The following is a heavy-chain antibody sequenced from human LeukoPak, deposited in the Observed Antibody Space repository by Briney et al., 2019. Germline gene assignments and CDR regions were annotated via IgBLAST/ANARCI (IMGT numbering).Heavy chain of an antibody. V-gene: IGHV4-4*07. D-gene: IGHD2-21*02. Sequence: SETPSLTCTVSGGSISSYYWSWIRQPAGKGLEWIGRIYTSGSTNYNPSLKSRVTMSVDTSKNQFSLKLSSVTAADTAVYYCARKGVVVTAIDYWGQGTLVTVSS. CDR1: GGSISSYY. J-gene: IGHJ4*02. CDR2: IYTSGST. CDR3: ARKGVVVTAIDY.